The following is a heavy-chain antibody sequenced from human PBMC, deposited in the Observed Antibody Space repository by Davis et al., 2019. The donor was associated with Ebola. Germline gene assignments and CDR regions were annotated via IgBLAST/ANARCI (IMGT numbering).Heavy chain of an antibody. V-gene: IGHV5-51*01. J-gene: IGHJ6*02. Sequence: GESLKISCQGSGYRLTSYWIAWVRQMPGKGLEWMGIIYPGDSDTRYSPSFQGQVTISADNSISTAYLQWSSLKASDTAMYYCARHYCSGGSCYSGGYYYYYDMDVWGQGTTVTVSS. CDR3: ARHYCSGGSCYSGGYYYYYDMDV. CDR2: IYPGDSDT. CDR1: GYRLTSYW. D-gene: IGHD2-15*01.